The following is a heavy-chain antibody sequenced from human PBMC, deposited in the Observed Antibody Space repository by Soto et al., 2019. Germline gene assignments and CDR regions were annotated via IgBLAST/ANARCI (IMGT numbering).Heavy chain of an antibody. CDR3: AKAQPSISEYSSPVTGFDY. D-gene: IGHD6-6*01. V-gene: IGHV3-23*01. Sequence: GGSLRLSCAASGFTFSSYAMSWVRQAPGKGLEWVSAISGSGGSTYYADSVKGRFTISRDNSKNTLYLQMNSLRAEDTAVYYCAKAQPSISEYSSPVTGFDYWGQGTLVTVSS. CDR2: ISGSGGST. CDR1: GFTFSSYA. J-gene: IGHJ4*02.